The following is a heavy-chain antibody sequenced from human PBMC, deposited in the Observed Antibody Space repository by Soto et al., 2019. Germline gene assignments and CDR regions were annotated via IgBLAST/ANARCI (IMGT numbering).Heavy chain of an antibody. Sequence: GGSLRLSCPGSGFTFNSLSLHWVRQGPDKSLEWVAVVSFDGKVTYYADSVKGRFTVSRDISKNTIYLQANSLRPEDTAVYYCAREPYGDSQYFDYWGQGTPVTVSS. CDR1: GFTFNSLS. D-gene: IGHD2-21*02. J-gene: IGHJ4*02. CDR2: VSFDGKVT. CDR3: AREPYGDSQYFDY. V-gene: IGHV3-30*04.